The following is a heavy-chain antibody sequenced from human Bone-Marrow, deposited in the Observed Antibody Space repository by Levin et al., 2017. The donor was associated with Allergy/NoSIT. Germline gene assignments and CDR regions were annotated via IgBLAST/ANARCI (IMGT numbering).Heavy chain of an antibody. CDR1: GYTFTSYG. Sequence: ASVKVSCKASGYTFTSYGISWVRQAPGQGLEWMGWISAYNGNTNYAQKLQGRVTMTTDTSTSTAYMELRSLRSDDTAVYYCARRSYCSGGSCYGRYYFDYWGQGTLVTVSS. J-gene: IGHJ4*02. CDR2: ISAYNGNT. D-gene: IGHD2-15*01. CDR3: ARRSYCSGGSCYGRYYFDY. V-gene: IGHV1-18*01.